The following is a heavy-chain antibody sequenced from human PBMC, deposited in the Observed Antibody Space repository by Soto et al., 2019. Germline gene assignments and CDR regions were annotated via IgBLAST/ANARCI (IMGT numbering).Heavy chain of an antibody. CDR1: GLTVSNAY. CDR2: IYDNGTT. CDR3: VRPLPSGRNYGLAV. J-gene: IGHJ6*02. Sequence: EVQLVESGGGLIQPGGSLRLSCAASGLTVSNAYMAWVRQAPGMGLEWVSVIYDNGTTYYADSVKGRFTISRDTSTNTLSLQMDRLRAEDTAVYYCVRPLPSGRNYGLAVRGQGTTVTVS. V-gene: IGHV3-53*01. D-gene: IGHD3-10*01.